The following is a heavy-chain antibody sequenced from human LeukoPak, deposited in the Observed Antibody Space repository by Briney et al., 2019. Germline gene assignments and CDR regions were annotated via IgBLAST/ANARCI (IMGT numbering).Heavy chain of an antibody. Sequence: ASVKVSCKASGGTFSSYAISWVRQAPGQGLEWLGGIIPIFGTANYAQKFQGRVTITTDESTSTAYMELSSLRSEDAAVHYCARGSGYSYGFGYWGQGTLVTVSS. CDR3: ARGSGYSYGFGY. V-gene: IGHV1-69*05. CDR2: IIPIFGTA. D-gene: IGHD5-18*01. J-gene: IGHJ4*02. CDR1: GGTFSSYA.